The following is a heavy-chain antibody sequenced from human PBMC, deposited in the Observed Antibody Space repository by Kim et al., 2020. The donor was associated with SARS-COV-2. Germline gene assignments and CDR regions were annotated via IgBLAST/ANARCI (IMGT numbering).Heavy chain of an antibody. J-gene: IGHJ6*02. CDR3: AGDPPRPSSGEMDV. Sequence: GGSLRLSCAASGFTFSSCAMSWVRQAPGKGLEWVAGIGYRGGGIYYGDSVKGRFSISRDNSKNTVSLQMNSLGVEDTAVYYCAGDPPRPSSGEMDVWGQG. CDR2: IGYRGGGI. CDR1: GFTFSSCA. D-gene: IGHD6-25*01. V-gene: IGHV3-23*01.